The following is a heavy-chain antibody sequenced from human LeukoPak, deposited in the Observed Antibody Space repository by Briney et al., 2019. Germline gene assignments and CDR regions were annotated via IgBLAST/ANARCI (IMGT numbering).Heavy chain of an antibody. CDR2: IYPGDSDT. CDR3: ARRVSVSGTPDWFDP. J-gene: IGHJ5*02. V-gene: IGHV5-51*01. CDR1: GYSFTSYW. D-gene: IGHD6-19*01. Sequence: GESLKISCKGSGYSFTSYWIGWVRQMPGKGLEWMGIIYPGDSDTRYSPSFQGQVTISADKSISTAYLQWSSLKASDTAMYYCARRVSVSGTPDWFDPWGQGTLVTVSP.